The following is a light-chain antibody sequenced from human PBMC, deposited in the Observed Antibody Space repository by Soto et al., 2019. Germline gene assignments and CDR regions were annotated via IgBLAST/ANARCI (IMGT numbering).Light chain of an antibody. J-gene: IGKJ4*01. Sequence: EIVLTQSPATVSLSPGETATLSCRASQSVGTYLAWYKPKPGLAPRLLIYDASNRATGIPDKFSGSGSGKNFTLSISSLEHEDSAVYFCQERSSRGLTFGGGTKVEIK. V-gene: IGKV3-11*01. CDR3: QERSSRGLT. CDR2: DAS. CDR1: QSVGTY.